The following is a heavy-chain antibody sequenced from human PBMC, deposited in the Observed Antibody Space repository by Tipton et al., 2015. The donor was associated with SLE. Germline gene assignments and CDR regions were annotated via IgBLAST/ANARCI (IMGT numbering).Heavy chain of an antibody. J-gene: IGHJ3*02. V-gene: IGHV4-34*01. Sequence: TLSLTCAVYGGSFSGYYWSWIRQPPGKGLEWIGEINHSGSTNYNPSLKSRVTISVDTSKNQFSLKLISVTAADTAVYYCATPGHQGTFDIWGQGTMVTVSS. CDR2: INHSGST. D-gene: IGHD2-2*01. CDR3: ATPGHQGTFDI. CDR1: GGSFSGYY.